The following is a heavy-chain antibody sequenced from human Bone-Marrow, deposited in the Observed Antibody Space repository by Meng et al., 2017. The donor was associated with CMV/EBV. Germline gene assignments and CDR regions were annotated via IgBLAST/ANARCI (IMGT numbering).Heavy chain of an antibody. D-gene: IGHD4-23*01. Sequence: ASVKVSCKASGYSFTDFGVSWVRQAPGQGLEWMGWISAYNGQKNYAQKFQGRVTMTTDTPTNTAYMDLRSLRSDDTAVYYCVRDLGSTPAIFFDYWGQGTLVTVSS. CDR1: GYSFTDFG. J-gene: IGHJ4*02. CDR3: VRDLGSTPAIFFDY. CDR2: ISAYNGQK. V-gene: IGHV1-18*01.